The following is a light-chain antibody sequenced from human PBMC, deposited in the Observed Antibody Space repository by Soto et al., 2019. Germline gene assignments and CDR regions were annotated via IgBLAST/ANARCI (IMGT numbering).Light chain of an antibody. CDR2: GAS. Sequence: EIVLTQSPGTLSLSPGERATLSCRASQSVSSSYLAWYQQKPGQAPRLLIYGASSSATGIPDRFSGSGSGTDFTITISRLEPADFAVYYCQQYGISPPCTFGQGTKLEIK. J-gene: IGKJ2*02. CDR1: QSVSSSY. CDR3: QQYGISPPCT. V-gene: IGKV3-20*01.